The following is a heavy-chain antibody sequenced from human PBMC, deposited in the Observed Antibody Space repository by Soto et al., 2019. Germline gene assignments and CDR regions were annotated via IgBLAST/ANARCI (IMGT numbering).Heavy chain of an antibody. CDR2: IFYSGST. D-gene: IGHD2-15*01. CDR1: GGSISSGDYY. V-gene: IGHV4-31*03. CDR3: AGGGSGDIVVVAAIDY. Sequence: QVQLQESGPGLVKPSQTLSLTCSVSGGSISSGDYYWSWVRQHPGQGLEWIGYIFYSGSTYYNPSIKNRVTISVDTSKNQFSLKLSSVTAADTALYYCAGGGSGDIVVVAAIDYWGQGTLVTVSS. J-gene: IGHJ4*02.